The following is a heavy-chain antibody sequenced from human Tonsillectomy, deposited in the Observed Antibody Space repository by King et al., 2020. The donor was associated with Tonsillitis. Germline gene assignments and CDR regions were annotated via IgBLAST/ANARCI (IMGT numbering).Heavy chain of an antibody. CDR3: GREMESEWDKGGYWGAFDL. CDR2: ISYDGSNK. D-gene: IGHD1-26*01. J-gene: IGHJ3*01. Sequence: VQLVESGGGVVQPGRSLRLSCAASGFTFSSYTINWVRQAPGKGLEWVAVISYDGSNKFYADSVKGRFTISRDNSKNTLYLQINSLRAEDTAVYYCGREMESEWDKGGYWGAFDLWGQGTMVTVSA. V-gene: IGHV3-30-3*01. CDR1: GFTFSSYT.